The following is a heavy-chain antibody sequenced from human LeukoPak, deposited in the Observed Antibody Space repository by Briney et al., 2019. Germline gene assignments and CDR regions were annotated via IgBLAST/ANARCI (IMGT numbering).Heavy chain of an antibody. D-gene: IGHD3-3*01. CDR2: ISYDGSNK. V-gene: IGHV3-30*18. Sequence: GGSLRLSCAASGFTFSSYGMHWVRQAPGKGLEWVAVISYDGSNKYYADSVKGRFTISRDNSKNTLYLQMNSLRAEDTAVYCRAKDQDEYYDFWSDLDYWGQGTLVTVSS. CDR1: GFTFSSYG. J-gene: IGHJ4*02. CDR3: AKDQDEYYDFWSDLDY.